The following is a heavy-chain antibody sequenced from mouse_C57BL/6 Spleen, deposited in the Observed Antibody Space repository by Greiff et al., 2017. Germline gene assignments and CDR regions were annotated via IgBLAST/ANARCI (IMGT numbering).Heavy chain of an antibody. J-gene: IGHJ4*01. CDR3: ARDYGNSYYYAMDY. CDR2: INPTNGGT. D-gene: IGHD2-1*01. CDR1: GYTFTDYN. Sequence: VQLQQSGPELVKPGASVKMSCKASGYTFTDYNMHWVKQSHGKSLEWIGYINPTNGGTSYNQKFKGKATLTVNKSSSTAYMELRSLTSEDSAIYYCARDYGNSYYYAMDYWGQGTSVTVSS. V-gene: IGHV1-22*01.